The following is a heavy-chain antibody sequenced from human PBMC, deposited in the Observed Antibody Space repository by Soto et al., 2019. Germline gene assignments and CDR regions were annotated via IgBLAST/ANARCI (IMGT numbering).Heavy chain of an antibody. J-gene: IGHJ4*02. Sequence: EVQLLESGGNLVQPGGSLRLSCAGSGFPFSTYAVSWVRQTPGKGLEWVSAISPTGGSTYYAASVRGRFTISRDNSKNTVFLQMSGLRAEDTAIYYSAKAKRGILPTTTGGLDYWGQGTVLSVSS. CDR1: GFPFSTYA. CDR3: AKAKRGILPTTTGGLDY. CDR2: ISPTGGST. D-gene: IGHD4-4*01. V-gene: IGHV3-23*01.